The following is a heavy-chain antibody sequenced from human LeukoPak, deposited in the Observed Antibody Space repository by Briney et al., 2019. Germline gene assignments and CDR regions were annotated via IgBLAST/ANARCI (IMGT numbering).Heavy chain of an antibody. CDR1: GFTFSSFA. Sequence: GGSLRLSCAASGFTFSSFAMSWVRQAPGKGLEWVSAISRSGGRTYHADSVKGRFTISRDNSKNTLYLQMNSLRAEDTAVYYCAKDESYCSSTSCELGFDPWGQGTLVTVSS. CDR2: ISRSGGRT. J-gene: IGHJ5*02. V-gene: IGHV3-23*01. CDR3: AKDESYCSSTSCELGFDP. D-gene: IGHD2-2*01.